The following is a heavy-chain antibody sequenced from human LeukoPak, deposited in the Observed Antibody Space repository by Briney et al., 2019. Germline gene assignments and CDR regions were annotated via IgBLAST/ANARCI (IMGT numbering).Heavy chain of an antibody. J-gene: IGHJ4*02. CDR2: INPNSGDT. CDR1: GYTFTGYF. V-gene: IGHV1-2*06. Sequence: ASVKVSCKASGYTFTGYFMHWVRQAPGQGLEWMGRINPNSGDTNYAQKFQGRVTMTRDTSISTAYMELSRLRSEDTAVYYCAREDTSGSLDYWGQGTLVTVSS. D-gene: IGHD3-22*01. CDR3: AREDTSGSLDY.